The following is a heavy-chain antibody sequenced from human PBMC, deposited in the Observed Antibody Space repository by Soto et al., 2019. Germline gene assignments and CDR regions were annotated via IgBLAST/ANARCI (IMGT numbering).Heavy chain of an antibody. D-gene: IGHD3-9*01. CDR2: INPNSGAT. V-gene: IGHV1-2*02. CDR3: ARDSYYDILTGYSRNGFDI. J-gene: IGHJ3*02. Sequence: QVQLVQSGAEVKKPGASVKVSCKASGYTFSGHYMHWVRQAPGQGLEWMGWINPNSGATNYAQKFQGRVTITRDTSIRTADIELSRLRSDDTAVYYCARDSYYDILTGYSRNGFDIWGQGTLVTVSS. CDR1: GYTFSGHY.